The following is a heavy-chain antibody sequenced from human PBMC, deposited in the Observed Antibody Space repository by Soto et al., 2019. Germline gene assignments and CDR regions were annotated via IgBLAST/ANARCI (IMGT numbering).Heavy chain of an antibody. Sequence: SETLSLSCTVSGGSISSGGDSCRWILHRPGKGLEWIGYIYYTGGAYYNPSLKSRLTLSVDTAKSQFSLKLTSVTPADTAVYFCARGLTMIRGVMDSWGQGTLVTVSS. CDR3: ARGLTMIRGVMDS. V-gene: IGHV4-31*03. J-gene: IGHJ4*02. D-gene: IGHD3-10*01. CDR2: IYYTGGA. CDR1: GGSISSGGDS.